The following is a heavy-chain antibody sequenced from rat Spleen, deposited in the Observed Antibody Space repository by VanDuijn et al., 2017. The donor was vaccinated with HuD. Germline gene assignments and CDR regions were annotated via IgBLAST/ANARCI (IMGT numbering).Heavy chain of an antibody. D-gene: IGHD1-1*01. J-gene: IGHJ2*01. V-gene: IGHV5-25*01. CDR3: ARENYYSGDY. CDR2: ISTGGGNT. CDR1: GFTFSNYY. Sequence: EVQLVESGGGLVQPGRSMKLSCAALGFTFSNYYMAWVRQAPTKGLEWVASISTGGGNTYYRDSVKGRFTISRDNAKNTLYLQINSLRSEDTATYYCARENYYSGDYWGQGVMVTVSS.